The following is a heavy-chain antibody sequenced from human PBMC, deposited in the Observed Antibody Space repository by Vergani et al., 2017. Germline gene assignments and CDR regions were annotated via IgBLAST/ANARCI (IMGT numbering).Heavy chain of an antibody. D-gene: IGHD2/OR15-2a*01. CDR1: GASINNDIYY. CDR3: ARDNRQLRPRAFDL. J-gene: IGHJ3*01. Sequence: QVQLQESGPGLVKPSQTLSLTCTVSGASINNDIYYWHWIRQPAGKGLEWIGRSYVSGITDYNSSLQSRVSMSVDTSKNQFSLTLTSVTAADTAVYYCARDNRQLRPRAFDLWVQRAMVTVSS. CDR2: SYVSGIT. V-gene: IGHV4-61*02.